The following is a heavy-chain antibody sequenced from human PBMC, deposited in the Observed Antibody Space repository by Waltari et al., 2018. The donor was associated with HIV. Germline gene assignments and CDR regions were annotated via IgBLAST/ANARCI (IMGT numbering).Heavy chain of an antibody. CDR2: SSNKAASYTP. Sequence: VQLVESGGDLVQPGGSVRLSCAAAGFTFSDHFLDGVRRAPGKGLEGVARSSNKAASYTPYYAASVRGRFIISRDDSKSSVFLQMNSLKTEDTAVYYCSRDFGFWGPGTLVTVSS. V-gene: IGHV3-72*01. CDR1: GFTFSDHF. J-gene: IGHJ4*02. D-gene: IGHD3-3*01. CDR3: SRDFGF.